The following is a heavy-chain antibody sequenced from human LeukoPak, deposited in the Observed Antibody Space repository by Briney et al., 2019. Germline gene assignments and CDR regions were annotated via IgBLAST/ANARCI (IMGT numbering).Heavy chain of an antibody. Sequence: ASVKVSCKASGYTFTHHGISWVRQAPGQGLEWMGWISCYNGDTIYAQNVQDRVILTTDASTRTVYIELRNLRSDDTAMYYCARDPSNSSGYHAYFDSWGQGTLITVSS. CDR2: ISCYNGDT. V-gene: IGHV1-18*01. J-gene: IGHJ4*02. D-gene: IGHD3-22*01. CDR1: GYTFTHHG. CDR3: ARDPSNSSGYHAYFDS.